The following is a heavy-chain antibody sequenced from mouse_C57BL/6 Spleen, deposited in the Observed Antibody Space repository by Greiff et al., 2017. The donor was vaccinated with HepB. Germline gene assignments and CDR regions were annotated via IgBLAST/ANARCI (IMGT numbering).Heavy chain of an antibody. CDR1: GYSITSGYY. Sequence: EVKLQESGPGLVKPSQSLSLTCSVTGYSITSGYYWNWIRQFPGNKLEWMGYISYDGSNNYNPSLKNRISITRDTSKNQFFLKLNSVTTEDTATYYCARDTRGFDVWGTGTTVTVSS. D-gene: IGHD2-12*01. CDR2: ISYDGSN. CDR3: ARDTRGFDV. V-gene: IGHV3-6*01. J-gene: IGHJ1*03.